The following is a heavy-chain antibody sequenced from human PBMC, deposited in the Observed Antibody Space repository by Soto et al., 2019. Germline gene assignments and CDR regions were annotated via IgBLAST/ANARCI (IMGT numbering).Heavy chain of an antibody. CDR2: ISGSGGST. Sequence: GGSLRLSCAASGFTFSSYAMSWVRQAPGKGLEWVSAISGSGGSTYYADSVKGRFTISRDNSKNTLYLQMNSLRAEDTAVYYCAKDYYYDSIHEPDAFDIWGQGTMVTVSS. D-gene: IGHD3-22*01. CDR3: AKDYYYDSIHEPDAFDI. J-gene: IGHJ3*02. CDR1: GFTFSSYA. V-gene: IGHV3-23*01.